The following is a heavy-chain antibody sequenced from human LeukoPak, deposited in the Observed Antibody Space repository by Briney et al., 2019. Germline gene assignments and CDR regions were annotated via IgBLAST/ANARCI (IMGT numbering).Heavy chain of an antibody. V-gene: IGHV3-23*01. CDR3: AKRGGTESFYYYYYMDV. CDR2: ISRSGGTT. Sequence: GGSPRLSCAASGFTFSSYDMTWVRQTPGKGLEWVALISRSGGTTYYADSVKGRFTISRDNSKNTLYLQMNSLRAEDTAEYYCAKRGGTESFYYYYYMDVWGKGTTVTGSS. CDR1: GFTFSSYD. D-gene: IGHD2-15*01. J-gene: IGHJ6*03.